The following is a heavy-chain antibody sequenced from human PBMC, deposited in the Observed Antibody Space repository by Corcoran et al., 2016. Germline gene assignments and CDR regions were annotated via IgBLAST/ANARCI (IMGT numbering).Heavy chain of an antibody. D-gene: IGHD3-22*01. J-gene: IGHJ4*02. CDR3: ARDSSGTNHFDY. CDR2: IGWDDDK. V-gene: IGHV2-70*04. CDR1: GFSLSTSPMR. Sequence: QVTLKESGPALVKPTQTLTLTCTFSGFSLSTSPMRVNWIHQPPGKALEWLARIGWDDDKFYSTSLMTRLTISMDTSKNQVVLTMTNMDPVDTATYYCARDSSGTNHFDYWGQGTLVTVSS.